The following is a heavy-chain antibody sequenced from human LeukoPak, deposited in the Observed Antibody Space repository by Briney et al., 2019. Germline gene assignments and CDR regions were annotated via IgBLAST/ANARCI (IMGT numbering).Heavy chain of an antibody. CDR2: IYPGDSGT. V-gene: IGHV5-51*01. Sequence: GESLKISCKASGYSFTNYWIGWVRQMPGKGLEWMGIIYPGDSGTRYSPPFQGQVTISADKSISTAYLQWSSLKASDTAMYYCARQIYCGGDCYSDYYFDYWGQGTLVTVSS. CDR1: GYSFTNYW. J-gene: IGHJ4*02. D-gene: IGHD2-21*02. CDR3: ARQIYCGGDCYSDYYFDY.